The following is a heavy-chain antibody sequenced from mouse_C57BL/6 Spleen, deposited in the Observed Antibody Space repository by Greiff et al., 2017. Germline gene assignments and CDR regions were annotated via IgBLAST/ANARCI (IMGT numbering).Heavy chain of an antibody. CDR3: ARYGYGSSFAY. Sequence: EVKLVESGGGLVQPGGSLSLSCAASGFTFTDYYMSWVRQPPGKALEWLGFIRNKANGYTTEYSASVKGRFTISRDNSQSILYLQMNALRAEDSATYYCARYGYGSSFAYWGQGTLVTVSA. CDR2: IRNKANGYTT. V-gene: IGHV7-3*01. J-gene: IGHJ3*01. D-gene: IGHD1-1*01. CDR1: GFTFTDYY.